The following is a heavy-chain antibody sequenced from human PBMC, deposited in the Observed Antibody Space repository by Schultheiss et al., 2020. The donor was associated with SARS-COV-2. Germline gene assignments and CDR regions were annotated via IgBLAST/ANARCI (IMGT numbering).Heavy chain of an antibody. J-gene: IGHJ4*02. D-gene: IGHD3-16*01. Sequence: GESLKISCAASGFTFSNAWMNWVRQAPGKGLEWVGRIKSKTDGGTTDYAAPVKGRFTISRDDSKNTLYLQMNSLKTEDTAVYYCTTDPLYDYVWGSWRYWGQGTLVTVSS. CDR1: GFTFSNAW. V-gene: IGHV3-15*07. CDR3: TTDPLYDYVWGSWRY. CDR2: IKSKTDGGTT.